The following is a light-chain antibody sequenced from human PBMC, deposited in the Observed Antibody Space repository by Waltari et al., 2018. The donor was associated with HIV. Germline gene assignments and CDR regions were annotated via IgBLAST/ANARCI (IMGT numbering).Light chain of an antibody. J-gene: IGKJ2*01. CDR3: QQYYSDPYT. CDR2: KAS. CDR1: QPISSR. Sequence: DIQMTQSPSTLSASVGTRVTITCRASQPISSRLAWYQQKPGKAPRLLIYKASSLESGVPSTFSGSGSGTEFTLTISSLQPDDFATYYCQQYYSDPYTFGQGTKLEIK. V-gene: IGKV1-5*03.